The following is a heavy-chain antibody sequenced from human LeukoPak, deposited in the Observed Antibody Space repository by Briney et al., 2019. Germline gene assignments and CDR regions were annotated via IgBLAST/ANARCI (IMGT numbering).Heavy chain of an antibody. J-gene: IGHJ4*02. D-gene: IGHD2-15*01. V-gene: IGHV4-34*01. Sequence: SETLSLTCAVYGGSFSGYYWSWIRQPPGKGLEWIGEINHSGSTNYNPSLKSRVTISVDTSKNQFSLKLSSVTAADTAVYYCARGRRERGPRYYFDYWGQGTLVTVSS. CDR2: INHSGST. CDR1: GGSFSGYY. CDR3: ARGRRERGPRYYFDY.